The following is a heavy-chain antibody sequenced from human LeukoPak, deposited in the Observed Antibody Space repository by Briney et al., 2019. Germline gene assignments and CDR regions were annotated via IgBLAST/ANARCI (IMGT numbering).Heavy chain of an antibody. J-gene: IGHJ6*02. D-gene: IGHD2-2*01. CDR3: ARSDIVVVPAAIPPHYYYYGMDV. Sequence: SETLSLTCTVSGGSISSGSYYWSWIRQPAGKGLEWIGRIYTSGSTNYNPSLKSRVTISVDTSKNQFSLELSSVTAADTAVYYCARSDIVVVPAAIPPHYYYYGMDVWGQGTTVTVSS. CDR2: IYTSGST. CDR1: GGSISSGSYY. V-gene: IGHV4-61*02.